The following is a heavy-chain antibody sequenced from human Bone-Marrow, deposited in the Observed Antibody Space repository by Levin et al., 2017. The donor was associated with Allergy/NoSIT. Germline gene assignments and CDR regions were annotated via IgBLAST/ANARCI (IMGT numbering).Heavy chain of an antibody. CDR1: GGSVSSGSYY. CDR2: IYYSGST. J-gene: IGHJ2*01. V-gene: IGHV4-61*01. CDR3: ARDGSSIDGSGQAWYFDL. D-gene: IGHD1-26*01. Sequence: SETLSLTCSVSGGSVSSGSYYWSWIRQPPGTGLEWIGYIYYSGSTNYNPSLKSRVTISVDTSKNQFSLKLSSVTAADTAVYYCARDGSSIDGSGQAWYFDLWGRGTLVTVSS.